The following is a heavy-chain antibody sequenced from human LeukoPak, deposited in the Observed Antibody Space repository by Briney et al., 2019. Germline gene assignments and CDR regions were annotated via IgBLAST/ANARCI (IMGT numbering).Heavy chain of an antibody. CDR2: INSDGSST. Sequence: GGSLRLSCAASGFTFSSYWMHWVRQAPGKGLVWVSRINSDGSSTSYADSVKGLFTISRDNAKNTLYLRMNSLRAEDTAVYYCARDDYSNYADYWGQGTLVTVSS. D-gene: IGHD4-11*01. CDR3: ARDDYSNYADY. V-gene: IGHV3-74*01. J-gene: IGHJ4*02. CDR1: GFTFSSYW.